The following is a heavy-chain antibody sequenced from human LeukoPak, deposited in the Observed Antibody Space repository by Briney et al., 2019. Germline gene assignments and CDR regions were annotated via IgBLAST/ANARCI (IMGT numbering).Heavy chain of an antibody. CDR3: VRDPYYYYDSSGYGSGAFDI. J-gene: IGHJ3*02. D-gene: IGHD3-22*01. CDR1: GGSISSYY. CDR2: IYYSGST. Sequence: PSETLSLTCTVSGGSISSYYWSWIRQPPGKGLEWIGYIYYSGSTNYNPSLKSRVTTSVDTSKNQFSLKLSSVTAADTAVYYCVRDPYYYYDSSGYGSGAFDIWGQGTMVTVSS. V-gene: IGHV4-59*01.